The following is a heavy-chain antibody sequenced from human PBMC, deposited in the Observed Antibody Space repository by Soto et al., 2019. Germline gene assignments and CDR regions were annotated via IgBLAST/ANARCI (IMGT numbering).Heavy chain of an antibody. CDR1: GYTFTSHW. CDR2: IYPGDSDT. CDR3: VRVGLVGSNSLPNDWFDP. V-gene: IGHV5-51*01. Sequence: PGESLKISCMGSGYTFTSHWIGWGRQMPGKGLEWMGIIYPGDSDTRYSPSFQGQVTISADKSIRTAYLQWNSLKASDTAMYYCVRVGLVGSNSLPNDWFDPSGPGTLVTVSS. J-gene: IGHJ5*02. D-gene: IGHD2-8*02.